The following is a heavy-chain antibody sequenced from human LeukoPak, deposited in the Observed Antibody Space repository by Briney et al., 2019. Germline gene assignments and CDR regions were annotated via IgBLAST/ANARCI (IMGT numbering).Heavy chain of an antibody. CDR2: IKQDGSEK. V-gene: IGHV3-7*01. CDR1: GFTFSSYW. J-gene: IGHJ4*02. D-gene: IGHD3-22*01. CDR3: AREPYYYDSSGPVFDY. Sequence: GGSLRLSCAASGFTFSSYWMSWVRQAPGKGLEWVANIKQDGSEKYYVDSVKGRFTISRDNAKNSLYLQMNSLRAEDTAVYYCAREPYYYDSSGPVFDYWGQGTLVTVSS.